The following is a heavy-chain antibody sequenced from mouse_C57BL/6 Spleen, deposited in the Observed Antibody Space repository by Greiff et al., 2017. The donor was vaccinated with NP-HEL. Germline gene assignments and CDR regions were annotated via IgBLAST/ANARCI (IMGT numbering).Heavy chain of an antibody. CDR2: ISSGSSTI. CDR1: GFTFSDYG. D-gene: IGHD2-3*01. J-gene: IGHJ2*01. V-gene: IGHV5-17*01. Sequence: EVKLEESGGGLVKPGGSLKLSCAASGFTFSDYGMHWVRQAPEKGLEWVAYISSGSSTIYYADTVKGRFTISRDNAKNTLFLQMTSLRSEDTAMYYCARGGLLRGDFDYWGQGTTLTVSS. CDR3: ARGGLLRGDFDY.